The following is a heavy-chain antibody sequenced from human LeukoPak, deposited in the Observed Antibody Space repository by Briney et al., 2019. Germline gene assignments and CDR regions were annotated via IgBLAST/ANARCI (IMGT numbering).Heavy chain of an antibody. CDR2: IIPMFGAA. V-gene: IGHV1-69*05. CDR3: ATEGPNYYMDV. J-gene: IGHJ6*03. CDR1: GGTFSKFG. Sequence: ASVKVSCKASGGTFSKFGISWVRQAPGEGLEWMGGIIPMFGAANYAQKSRGRVTITTDESTTTAHMELISLTSDDTAVYFCATEGPNYYMDVWGKGTTVTVSS.